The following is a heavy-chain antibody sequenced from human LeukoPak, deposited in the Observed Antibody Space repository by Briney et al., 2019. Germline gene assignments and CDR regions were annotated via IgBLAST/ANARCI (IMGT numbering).Heavy chain of an antibody. CDR3: ARVGTIFGVTSRYWFDP. V-gene: IGHV1-3*01. Sequence: ASVKVSCKASGYTFTSYAMHWVRQAPGQRPEWMGWINAGNGNTKYSQKFQGRVTITRDTSASTAYMELSSLRSEDTAVYYCARVGTIFGVTSRYWFDPWGQGTLVTVSS. D-gene: IGHD3-3*01. CDR1: GYTFTSYA. J-gene: IGHJ5*02. CDR2: INAGNGNT.